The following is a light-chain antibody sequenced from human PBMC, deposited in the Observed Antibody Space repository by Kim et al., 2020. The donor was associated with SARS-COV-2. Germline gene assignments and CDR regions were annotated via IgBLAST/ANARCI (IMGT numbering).Light chain of an antibody. CDR3: SSYAVGHWV. CDR1: SGYVGNYNR. CDR2: EDT. V-gene: IGLV2-23*01. Sequence: QPALTQPASVSGSPGQSITISCTGASGYVGNYNRVSWYQQHPDKAPKLIIYEDTERPSGLSNRFSGSRSGNTASLTISGLQAQDAADYFCSSYAVGHWVFGGGTRLTVL. J-gene: IGLJ3*02.